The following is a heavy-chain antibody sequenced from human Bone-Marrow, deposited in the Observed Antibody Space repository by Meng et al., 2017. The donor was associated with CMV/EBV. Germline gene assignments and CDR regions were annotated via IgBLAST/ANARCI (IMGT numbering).Heavy chain of an antibody. D-gene: IGHD2-21*02. J-gene: IGHJ4*02. Sequence: EVQLVESGGGLVKPGGSLRLSCAASGFTFSNAWMRWVRQAPGKGLEWVGRIKSKTDGGTTDYAAPVKGRFTISRDDSKNTLYLQMNSLKTEDTAVYYCTTSYCGGDCYSVDYWGQGTLVTVSS. CDR3: TTSYCGGDCYSVDY. CDR2: IKSKTDGGTT. V-gene: IGHV3-15*01. CDR1: GFTFSNAW.